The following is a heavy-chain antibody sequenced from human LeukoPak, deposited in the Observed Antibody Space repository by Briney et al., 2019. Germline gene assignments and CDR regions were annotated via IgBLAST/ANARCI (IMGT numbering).Heavy chain of an antibody. D-gene: IGHD3-22*01. Sequence: PGRSLRLSCAASGFTFSSYAMHWVRQAPGKGLEWVAVISYDGSNKYYADSVKGRFTISRDNSKNTLYLQMNSLRAEDTAVYYCARDWRDSSGYYDFDYWGQGTLVTVSS. CDR2: ISYDGSNK. V-gene: IGHV3-30-3*01. J-gene: IGHJ4*02. CDR1: GFTFSSYA. CDR3: ARDWRDSSGYYDFDY.